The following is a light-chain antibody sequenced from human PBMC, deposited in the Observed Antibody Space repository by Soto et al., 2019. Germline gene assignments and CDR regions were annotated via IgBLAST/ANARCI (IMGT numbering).Light chain of an antibody. CDR2: DAS. J-gene: IGKJ1*01. V-gene: IGKV1-5*01. CDR1: QNINNW. CDR3: QQYDSFWT. Sequence: DIQMTQSPSTLSASVGDRVTITCRASQNINNWLAWYQQKPGEAPKLLIYDASNLESGIPSRFRGSGSGTEFTLTISSLRPDDFATYFCQQYDSFWTFGQGTTVQI.